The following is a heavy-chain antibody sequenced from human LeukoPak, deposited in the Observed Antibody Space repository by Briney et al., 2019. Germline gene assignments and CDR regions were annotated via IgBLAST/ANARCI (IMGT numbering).Heavy chain of an antibody. J-gene: IGHJ4*02. CDR1: GGSINSYY. CDR2: IYSSGST. Sequence: SETLSLTCTVSGGSINSYYWSWIQQPAGKGLEWIGRIYSSGSTNYNPSLKSRVSMSVDTSKNQFSLKLTSVTAADTAVYYCARGGKATVVTMWGQGILVTVSS. CDR3: ARGGKATVVTM. V-gene: IGHV4-4*07. D-gene: IGHD4-23*01.